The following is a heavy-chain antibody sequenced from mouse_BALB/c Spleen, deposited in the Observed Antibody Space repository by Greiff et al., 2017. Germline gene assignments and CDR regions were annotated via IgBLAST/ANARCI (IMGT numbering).Heavy chain of an antibody. CDR3: ARRNYGSSYPMDY. CDR1: GFTFSSYT. D-gene: IGHD1-1*01. J-gene: IGHJ4*01. Sequence: EVKVVESGGGLVQPGGSLKLSCAASGFTFSSYTMSWVRQTPEKRLEWVAYISNGGGSTYYPDTVKGRFTISRDNAKNTLYLQMSSLKSEDTAMYYCARRNYGSSYPMDYWGQGTSVTVSS. CDR2: ISNGGGST. V-gene: IGHV5-12-2*01.